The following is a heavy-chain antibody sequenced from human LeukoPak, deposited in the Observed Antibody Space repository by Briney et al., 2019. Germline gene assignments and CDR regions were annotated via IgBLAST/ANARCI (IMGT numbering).Heavy chain of an antibody. Sequence: AASVKVSCKASEYTFTDYYIHWVRQAPGQGLEWMGWINPNSGGTNYAQKFQGRVTMTRDTSISTAYMELSGLRSDDSAVYYCARDDPYSSGWYDVDYWGQGTLVTVSS. J-gene: IGHJ4*02. CDR1: EYTFTDYY. D-gene: IGHD6-19*01. CDR3: ARDDPYSSGWYDVDY. V-gene: IGHV1-2*02. CDR2: INPNSGGT.